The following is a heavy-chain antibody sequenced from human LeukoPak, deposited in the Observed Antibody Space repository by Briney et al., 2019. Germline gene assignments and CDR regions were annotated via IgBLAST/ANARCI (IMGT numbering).Heavy chain of an antibody. J-gene: IGHJ4*02. CDR3: ARVYDYYDSSGYYDY. D-gene: IGHD3-22*01. CDR1: GFIFSGYS. V-gene: IGHV3-48*04. Sequence: GGSLRLSCAASGFIFSGYSMNWVRQAPGKGLEWISYISSSGTSMYYADSVKGRFTISRDNAKNSLYLQMNSLRAEDTAVYYCARVYDYYDSSGYYDYWGQGTLVTVSS. CDR2: ISSSGTSM.